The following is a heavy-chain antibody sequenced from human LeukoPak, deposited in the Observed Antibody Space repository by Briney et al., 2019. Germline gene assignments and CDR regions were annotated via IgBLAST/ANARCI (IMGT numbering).Heavy chain of an antibody. CDR3: ARGVPTMIVVAIPS. Sequence: GGSLRLSCAASAFSLNAYNMNWVRQAPGKGLEWVSSISYTGTYIYYADSVKGRFTISRDNSKNTLYLQMNSLRAEDTAVYYCARGVPTMIVVAIPSWGQGTLVTVSS. V-gene: IGHV3-21*01. CDR2: ISYTGTYI. CDR1: AFSLNAYN. J-gene: IGHJ5*02. D-gene: IGHD3-22*01.